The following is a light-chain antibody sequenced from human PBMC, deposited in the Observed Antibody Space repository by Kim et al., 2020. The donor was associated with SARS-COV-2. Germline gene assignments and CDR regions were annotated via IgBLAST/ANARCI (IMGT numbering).Light chain of an antibody. CDR2: GAS. CDR3: QQYGSSPMYT. Sequence: EIVSTQSPGTLSLSPGERATLSCRASQSISSSYLAWYQQKPGQAPRLLIYGASSRATGIPDRFSGSGSGTDFTLTVNRLEPEDFAVYYCQQYGSSPMYTFGQGTKLEI. V-gene: IGKV3-20*01. J-gene: IGKJ2*01. CDR1: QSISSSY.